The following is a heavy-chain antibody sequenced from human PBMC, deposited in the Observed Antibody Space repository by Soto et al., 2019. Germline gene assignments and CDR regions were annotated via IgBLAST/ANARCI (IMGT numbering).Heavy chain of an antibody. Sequence: PGGSLRLSCAASGFTFSSYGMHWVRQAPGKGLEWVAVISYDGSNKYYADSVKGRFTISRDNSKNTLYLQMNSLRAEDTAVYYCAKGGDYQTGNYYYYGMDVWGQGTTVTVSS. CDR3: AKGGDYQTGNYYYYGMDV. J-gene: IGHJ6*02. CDR2: ISYDGSNK. D-gene: IGHD4-17*01. V-gene: IGHV3-30*18. CDR1: GFTFSSYG.